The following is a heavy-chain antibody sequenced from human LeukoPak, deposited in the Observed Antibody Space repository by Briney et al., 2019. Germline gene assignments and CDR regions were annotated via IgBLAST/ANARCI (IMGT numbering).Heavy chain of an antibody. J-gene: IGHJ4*02. D-gene: IGHD3-10*01. CDR2: ISWNSGSI. Sequence: GRSLRLSCAASGFTFDDYAMHWVRQAPGKGLERVSGISWNSGSIGYADSVKGRFTISRDNAKNSLYLQMNSLRAEDTALYYCAKDTMTMVRGVIGGFDYWGQGTLVTVSS. CDR1: GFTFDDYA. V-gene: IGHV3-9*01. CDR3: AKDTMTMVRGVIGGFDY.